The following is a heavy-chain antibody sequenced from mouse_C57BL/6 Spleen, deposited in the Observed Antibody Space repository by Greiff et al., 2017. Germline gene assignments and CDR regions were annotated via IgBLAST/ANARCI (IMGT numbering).Heavy chain of an antibody. CDR2: IDPSDSDT. V-gene: IGHV1-52*01. J-gene: IGHJ1*03. CDR3: ARGERGRGDWYFDV. D-gene: IGHD4-1*01. Sequence: VQLQQPGAELVRPGSSVKLSCKASGYTFTSYWMHWVKQRPIQGLEWIGNIDPSDSDTHYNQKFKDKATLTVDKSSTTAYMQLSSLTSEDSAVYYCARGERGRGDWYFDVWGTGTTVTVSS. CDR1: GYTFTSYW.